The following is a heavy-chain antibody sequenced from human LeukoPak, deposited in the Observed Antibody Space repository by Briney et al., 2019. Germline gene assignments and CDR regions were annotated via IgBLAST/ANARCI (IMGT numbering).Heavy chain of an antibody. J-gene: IGHJ4*02. V-gene: IGHV3-21*01. CDR2: ISSSSSYI. D-gene: IGHD1-26*01. CDR3: ARDFSGIVGATRNDY. Sequence: GGSLRLSCAASGFTFSSYSMNWVRQAPGKGLEWVSSISSSSSYIYYADSVKGRFTISRDNAKNSLYLQMNSLRAEDTAVYYCARDFSGIVGATRNDYWGQGTLVTVSS. CDR1: GFTFSSYS.